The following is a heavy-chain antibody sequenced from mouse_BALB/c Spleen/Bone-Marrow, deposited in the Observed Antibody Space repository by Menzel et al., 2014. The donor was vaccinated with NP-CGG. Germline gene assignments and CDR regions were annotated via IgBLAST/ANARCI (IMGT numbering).Heavy chain of an antibody. CDR1: GYAFTNYL. D-gene: IGHD1-1*01. CDR3: ARGITTGYFDY. CDR2: INPGSGGT. Sequence: QVQLQQSGAELVRPGTSVKVSCKASGYAFTNYLIEWVKQRPGQGLEWIGVINPGSGGTIYNEKFKGKATLTADKSSSTAYMQLSSLTSDDSAVYFCARGITTGYFDYWGQGTTLTVSS. J-gene: IGHJ2*01. V-gene: IGHV1-54*01.